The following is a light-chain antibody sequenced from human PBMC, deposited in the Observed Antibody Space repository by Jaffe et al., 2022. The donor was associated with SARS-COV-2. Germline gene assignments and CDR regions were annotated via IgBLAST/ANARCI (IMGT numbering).Light chain of an antibody. V-gene: IGLV3-25*03. CDR2: KDT. CDR1: ALAQQH. Sequence: SYELTQPPSVSVSPGQTARITCSGDALAQQHVFWYQQKPGQAPIIIMYKDTQRPSGIPERFSGSSSGTTVTLTISPVQAEDEADYHCQSADTTATYRVFGGGTRLTVL. J-gene: IGLJ3*02. CDR3: QSADTTATYRV.